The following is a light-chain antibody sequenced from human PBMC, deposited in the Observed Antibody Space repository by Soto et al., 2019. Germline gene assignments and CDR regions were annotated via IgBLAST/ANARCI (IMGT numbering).Light chain of an antibody. V-gene: IGKV1-5*01. CDR2: DAS. CDR3: QHYSSVWA. J-gene: IGKJ1*01. Sequence: DIQMTHSPSTLSASVGDIVTITCRASQSISNRLAWYQQKPGEAPKYLIYDASTLDSGAPSRFSGSGSGTEFTLTISCLHPDDFATYYCQHYSSVWAFGQGTKVDIK. CDR1: QSISNR.